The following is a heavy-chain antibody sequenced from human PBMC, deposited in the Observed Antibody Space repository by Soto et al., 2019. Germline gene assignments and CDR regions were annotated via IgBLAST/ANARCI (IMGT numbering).Heavy chain of an antibody. CDR2: IIPIFGTA. CDR3: ARAWADDIVVVPAAIRPYGMDV. CDR1: GGTFSSYA. Sequence: ASVKVSCKASGGTFSSYAISWVRQAPGQGLEWMGGIIPIFGTANYAQKFQGRVTITADESTSTAYMELSSLRSEDTAVYYCARAWADDIVVVPAAIRPYGMDVWGQGXTVTV. J-gene: IGHJ6*02. D-gene: IGHD2-2*02. V-gene: IGHV1-69*13.